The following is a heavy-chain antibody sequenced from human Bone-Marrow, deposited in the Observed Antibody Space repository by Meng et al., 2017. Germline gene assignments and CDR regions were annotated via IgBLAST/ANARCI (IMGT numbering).Heavy chain of an antibody. CDR2: IYPGDSDT. Sequence: GESLKISCKGSGYSFTSYWIGWVRQMPGKGLEWTGIIYPGDSDTRYSPSFQGQVTISADKSISTAYLQWSSLKASDTAMYYCARRYQLLWDAFDIWGQGTMVTVSS. CDR3: ARRYQLLWDAFDI. CDR1: GYSFTSYW. D-gene: IGHD2-2*01. J-gene: IGHJ3*02. V-gene: IGHV5-51*01.